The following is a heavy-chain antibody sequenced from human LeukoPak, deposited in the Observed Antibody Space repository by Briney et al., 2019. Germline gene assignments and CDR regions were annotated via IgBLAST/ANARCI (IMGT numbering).Heavy chain of an antibody. CDR3: ARGGVIWTFDY. V-gene: IGHV4-59*01. CDR2: SYYSGST. D-gene: IGHD3/OR15-3a*01. J-gene: IGHJ4*02. Sequence: SSETLSLTCTVSGGSISAYYWSWIRQPPGKGLEWIGYSYYSGSTNYNPSLKSRVTLSVDTSKNQFSLKLSSVTAADTAVYYCARGGVIWTFDYWGQGILVTVSS. CDR1: GGSISAYY.